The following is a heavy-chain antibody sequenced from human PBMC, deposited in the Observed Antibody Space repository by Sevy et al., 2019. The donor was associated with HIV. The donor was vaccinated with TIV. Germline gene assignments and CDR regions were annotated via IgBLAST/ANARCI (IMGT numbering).Heavy chain of an antibody. CDR1: GDSISSSHW. D-gene: IGHD6-25*01. CDR3: AAAAGTDVLGYYFGS. J-gene: IGHJ4*02. V-gene: IGHV4-4*02. Sequence: SETLSLTCSVSGDSISSSHWWSWVRQTPGKGLEWIGDMYHRGTTNYNPSLKSLVIISVDKSKNQFSLKLTSVTAADTAVYYCAAAAGTDVLGYYFGSWGQGTQVTVSS. CDR2: MYHRGTT.